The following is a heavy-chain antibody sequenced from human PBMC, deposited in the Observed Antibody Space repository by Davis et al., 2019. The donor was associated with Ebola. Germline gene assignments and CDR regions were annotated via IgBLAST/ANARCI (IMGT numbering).Heavy chain of an antibody. J-gene: IGHJ3*02. CDR2: ISSSRSYI. CDR1: GFTFSSYS. D-gene: IGHD3-22*01. CDR3: AKFYYESSGYYGRDAFDI. V-gene: IGHV3-21*01. Sequence: PGGSLRLSCAASGFTFSSYSMNWVRQAPGKGLEWVSSISSSRSYIYYADSVRGRFTISRDNAKNSLYLQMNSLRAEDTAVYYCAKFYYESSGYYGRDAFDIWGLGTMVTVSS.